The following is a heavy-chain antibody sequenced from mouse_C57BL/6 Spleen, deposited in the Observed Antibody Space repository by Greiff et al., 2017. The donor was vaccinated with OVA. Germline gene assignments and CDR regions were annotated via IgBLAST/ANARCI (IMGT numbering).Heavy chain of an antibody. CDR3: TRRGYSNFYAMDY. CDR1: GFTFSSYA. V-gene: IGHV5-9-1*02. D-gene: IGHD2-5*01. Sequence: DVQLVESGEGLVKPGGSLKLSCAASGFTFSSYAMSWVRQTPEKRLEWVAYISSGGDYIYYADTVKGRFTISRDNARNTLYLQMSSLKSEDTAMYYCTRRGYSNFYAMDYWGQGTSVTVSS. J-gene: IGHJ4*01. CDR2: ISSGGDYI.